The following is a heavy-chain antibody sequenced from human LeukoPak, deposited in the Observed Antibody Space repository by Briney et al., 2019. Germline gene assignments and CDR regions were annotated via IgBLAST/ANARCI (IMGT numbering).Heavy chain of an antibody. CDR3: AKDSVVVAATLFPYYYYYCMDV. D-gene: IGHD2-15*01. CDR2: ISGSGGST. J-gene: IGHJ6*02. Sequence: PGGSLRLSCAASGFTFSSYAMSWVRQAPGKGLEWVSAISGSGGSTYYADSVKGRFTISRDNSKNALYLQINSLRAEDTAVYYCAKDSVVVAATLFPYYYYYCMDVWGQGTTVTVSS. V-gene: IGHV3-23*01. CDR1: GFTFSSYA.